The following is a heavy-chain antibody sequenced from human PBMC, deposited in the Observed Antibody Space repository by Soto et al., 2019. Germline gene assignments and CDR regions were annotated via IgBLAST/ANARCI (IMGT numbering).Heavy chain of an antibody. CDR1: GFTFNNYA. Sequence: PGGSLRLSCAASGFTFNNYAMNWVRQAPGKGLERVATISATGGSTYYADSVKGRFTISRDNSKNTLYLQMNGLRVEDTAVYYCAKDRLAGNFDYWGQGTQVTVS. V-gene: IGHV3-23*01. CDR3: AKDRLAGNFDY. CDR2: ISATGGST. J-gene: IGHJ4*02.